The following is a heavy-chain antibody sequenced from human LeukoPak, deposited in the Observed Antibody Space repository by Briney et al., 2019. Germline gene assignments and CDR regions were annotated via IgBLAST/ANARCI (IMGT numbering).Heavy chain of an antibody. Sequence: ASVKVSCKASGYTFTGYYIHWVRQAPGQGLEWMGWINPNSGDTSHAQRFQDRVTMTRDMSTSTAYMDLSMLTSDETALYYCARQGGGSLNFDYWGQGTLVTVSS. V-gene: IGHV1-2*02. CDR1: GYTFTGYY. J-gene: IGHJ4*02. CDR2: INPNSGDT. D-gene: IGHD3-16*01. CDR3: ARQGGGSLNFDY.